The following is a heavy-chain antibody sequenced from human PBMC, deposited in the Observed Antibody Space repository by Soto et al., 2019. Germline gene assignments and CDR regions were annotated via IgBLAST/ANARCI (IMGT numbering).Heavy chain of an antibody. V-gene: IGHV3-13*01. Sequence: GGSLRLSCAASGFTFSSYDMHWVRQATGKGLEWVSAIGTAGDTYYPGSVKGRFTISRENAKNSLYLQMNSLRAGDTAVYYCARAADYYGMDVWGQGTTVTVSS. CDR2: IGTAGDT. CDR1: GFTFSSYD. J-gene: IGHJ6*02. CDR3: ARAADYYGMDV.